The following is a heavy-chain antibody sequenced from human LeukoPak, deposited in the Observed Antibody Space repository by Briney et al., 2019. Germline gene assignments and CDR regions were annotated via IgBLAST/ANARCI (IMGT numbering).Heavy chain of an antibody. J-gene: IGHJ4*02. CDR1: GFTFSSYS. V-gene: IGHV3-21*01. Sequence: PGGSLRLSCAASGFTFSSYSTNWVRQAPGKGLEWVSSISSSSSYIYYADSVKGRFTISRDNAKNSLYLQMNSLRAEDTAVYYCAKCSGGSCLLGYWGQGTLVTVSS. CDR3: AKCSGGSCLLGY. D-gene: IGHD2-15*01. CDR2: ISSSSSYI.